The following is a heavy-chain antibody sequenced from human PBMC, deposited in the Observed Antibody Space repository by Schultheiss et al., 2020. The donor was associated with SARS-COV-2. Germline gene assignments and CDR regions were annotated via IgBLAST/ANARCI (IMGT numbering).Heavy chain of an antibody. Sequence: GGSLRLSCAASGFTVSSNYMSWVRQAPGKGLEWVSVIYSGGSTYYADSVKGRFTISRDNSKNTLYLQMNSLRAEDTAVYYCARSYPAARRSANWFDPWGQGTLVTVSS. CDR3: ARSYPAARRSANWFDP. D-gene: IGHD6-6*01. CDR1: GFTVSSNY. V-gene: IGHV3-53*01. J-gene: IGHJ5*02. CDR2: IYSGGST.